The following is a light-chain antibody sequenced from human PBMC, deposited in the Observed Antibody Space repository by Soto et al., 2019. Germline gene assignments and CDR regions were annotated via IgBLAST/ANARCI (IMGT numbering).Light chain of an antibody. V-gene: IGKV3-11*01. CDR3: HQRAGWPPT. J-gene: IGKJ4*01. CDR1: RSVNNF. CDR2: DAS. Sequence: EIVLTQSLVTLSLSPGERATLSCRATRSVNNFVAWYQQKPGQAPSLLISDASNRATGIPDRFSGSGSGTDFTLTINSLEPEDFAVYFCHQRAGWPPTFGGGTKVDIK.